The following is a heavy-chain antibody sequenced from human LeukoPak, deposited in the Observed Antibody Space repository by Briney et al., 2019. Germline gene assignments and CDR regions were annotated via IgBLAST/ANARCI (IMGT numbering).Heavy chain of an antibody. CDR3: ARPAGSGDYFDY. J-gene: IGHJ4*02. CDR2: IYYSGST. CDR1: GGSISSYY. Sequence: SETLSLTCTVSGGSISSYYWSWIRQLPGKGLEWIGYIYYSGSTNYNPSLKSRVTISVDTSKNQFSLKLSSVTAADTAVYYCARPAGSGDYFDYWGQGTLVTVSS. D-gene: IGHD3-3*01. V-gene: IGHV4-59*01.